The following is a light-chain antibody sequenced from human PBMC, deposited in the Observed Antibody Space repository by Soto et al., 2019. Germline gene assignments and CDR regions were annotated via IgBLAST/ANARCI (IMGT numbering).Light chain of an antibody. CDR3: SSYTSSSGYV. Sequence: QSVLTQPASGYGSPGQSITISCTGPSSDVGGYNYVSRYQQHPGKAPKLMIYDVSNRPSGVSNRFSGSKSGNTASLTISGLQAEDEADYYCSSYTSSSGYVFGTGTKVTVL. CDR2: DVS. CDR1: SSDVGGYNY. V-gene: IGLV2-14*01. J-gene: IGLJ1*01.